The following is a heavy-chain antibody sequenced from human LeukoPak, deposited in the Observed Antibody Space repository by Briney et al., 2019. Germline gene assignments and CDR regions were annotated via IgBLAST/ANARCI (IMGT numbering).Heavy chain of an antibody. J-gene: IGHJ4*02. CDR3: ARGKAAAGLSY. Sequence: SETLSLTCTVSGGSISSSSYYWGWIRQPPGKGLEWIGSIYYSGSTYYNPSLKSRVTISVDTSKNQFSLKLSSVTAADTAVYYCARGKAAAGLSYWGQGTLVTVSS. CDR1: GGSISSSSYY. V-gene: IGHV4-39*07. D-gene: IGHD6-13*01. CDR2: IYYSGST.